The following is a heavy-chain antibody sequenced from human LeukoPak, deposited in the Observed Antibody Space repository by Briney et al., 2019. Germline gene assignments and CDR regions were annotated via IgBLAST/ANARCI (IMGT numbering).Heavy chain of an antibody. J-gene: IGHJ3*02. CDR2: ITSSSAYT. D-gene: IGHD2-8*02. Sequence: PGGSLRLSCAASGFTFSTYNMNWVRQTPGKGLEWVSSITSSSAYTFYADSVRGRFTISRDNAKSSLYLQMNSLRVEDTAVYYCAGAWSRVDGFDIWGQGTMVTVSS. CDR1: GFTFSTYN. CDR3: AGAWSRVDGFDI. V-gene: IGHV3-21*01.